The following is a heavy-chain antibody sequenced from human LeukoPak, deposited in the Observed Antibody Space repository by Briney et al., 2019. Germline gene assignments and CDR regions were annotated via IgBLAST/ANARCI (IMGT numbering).Heavy chain of an antibody. CDR2: ISAYNGNT. Sequence: ASVKVFCKASGYTFTSYGISWVRQAPGQGLEWMGWISAYNGNTNYAQKLQGRVTMTTDTSTSTAYMELRSLRSDDTAVYYCARVEWELLGYYYYYMDVWGKGTTVTISS. CDR1: GYTFTSYG. V-gene: IGHV1-18*01. D-gene: IGHD1-26*01. CDR3: ARVEWELLGYYYYYMDV. J-gene: IGHJ6*03.